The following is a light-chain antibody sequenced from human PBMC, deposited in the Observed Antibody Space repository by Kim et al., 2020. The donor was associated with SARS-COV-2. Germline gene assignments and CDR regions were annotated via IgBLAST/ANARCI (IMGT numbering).Light chain of an antibody. CDR3: CSYAGSYTLL. Sequence: QSALTQPRSLSGSPGQSITISCTGTSSDVGGYNYVSWYQQHPGKAPKLMVYDVSKRPSGVPDRFSGSKSGNTASLTISRLQAEDEADYYCCSYAGSYTLLFGGGTKLTVL. CDR2: DVS. CDR1: SSDVGGYNY. J-gene: IGLJ2*01. V-gene: IGLV2-11*01.